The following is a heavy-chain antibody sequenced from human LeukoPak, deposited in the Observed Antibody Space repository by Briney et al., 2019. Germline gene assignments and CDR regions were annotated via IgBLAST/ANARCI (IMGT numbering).Heavy chain of an antibody. D-gene: IGHD4-17*01. CDR1: GGSFSNSY. CDR3: ARGLSNPTVTTMXFDL. V-gene: IGHV4-34*01. Sequence: PSETLSLTCAVFGGSFSNSYWSWIRQPPGKGLEWIGEIHESGSTDYNPSLKSRVTILADTSKKQFFLKLRSVTAADTAVYYCARGLSNPTVTTMXFDLWGQGTLVPVSS. J-gene: IGHJ4*02. CDR2: IHESGST.